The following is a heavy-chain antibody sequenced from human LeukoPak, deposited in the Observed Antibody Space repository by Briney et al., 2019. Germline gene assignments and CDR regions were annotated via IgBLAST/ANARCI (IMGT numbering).Heavy chain of an antibody. D-gene: IGHD4-17*01. CDR1: GGSISSSSYY. CDR2: IYYSGST. CDR3: ARRRYCDYLGMHYFDY. Sequence: PSETLSLTCTVSGGSISSSSYYWGWIRQPPGKGLEWIGSIYYSGSTYYNPSLKSRVTISVDTSKNQFSLKLSSVTAADTAVYYCARRRYCDYLGMHYFDYWGQGTLLTVSS. V-gene: IGHV4-39*01. J-gene: IGHJ4*02.